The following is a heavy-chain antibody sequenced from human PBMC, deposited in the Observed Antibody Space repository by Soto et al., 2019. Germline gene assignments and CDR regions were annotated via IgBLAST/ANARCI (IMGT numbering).Heavy chain of an antibody. J-gene: IGHJ3*02. Sequence: GGSLRLSCAASGFTFSSYGMHWVRQAPGKVLEWVAVISYDGSNKYYADSVKGRFTISRDNSKNTLYLQMNSLRAEDTAVYYCAKEISSGLNDAFYIWGRGTMVTVS. D-gene: IGHD6-19*01. CDR1: GFTFSSYG. CDR2: ISYDGSNK. CDR3: AKEISSGLNDAFYI. V-gene: IGHV3-30*18.